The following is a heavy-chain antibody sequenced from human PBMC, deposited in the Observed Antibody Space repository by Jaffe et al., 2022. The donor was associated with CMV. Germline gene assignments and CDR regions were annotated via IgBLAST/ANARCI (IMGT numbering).Heavy chain of an antibody. V-gene: IGHV3-7*03. J-gene: IGHJ4*02. Sequence: EVQLVESGGGLVQPGGSLRLSCAASGFTFSNYWMSWVRQAPGKGLEWVANIKQDGSEKYYVDSVKGRFTISRDNAKNSLYLQMNNLRAEDTAVYYCARGGWYFDYWGQGTLVTVSS. D-gene: IGHD6-19*01. CDR1: GFTFSNYW. CDR3: ARGGWYFDY. CDR2: IKQDGSEK.